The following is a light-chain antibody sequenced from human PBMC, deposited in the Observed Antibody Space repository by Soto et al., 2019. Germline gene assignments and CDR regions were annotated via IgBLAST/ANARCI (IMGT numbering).Light chain of an antibody. CDR1: SSDVGSYNL. V-gene: IGLV2-23*02. J-gene: IGLJ1*01. CDR3: CSYAGNIYV. Sequence: PALPLTASMSGSAGHSNPMSCTATSSDVGSYNLVSWYQQHPGKAPKLMIYDVSKRPSGVSNRFSGSKSGNTASLTISGLQAEDEADYYCCSYAGNIYVFGTGT. CDR2: DVS.